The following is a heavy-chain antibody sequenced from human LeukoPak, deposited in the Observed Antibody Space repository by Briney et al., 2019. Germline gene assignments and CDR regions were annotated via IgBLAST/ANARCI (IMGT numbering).Heavy chain of an antibody. CDR1: GYTFTGYY. V-gene: IGHV1-2*02. Sequence: GASVKVSCKASGYTFTGYYMHWVRQAPGQGLEWMGWINPNSGSTNYAQKFQGRVTMTRDTSISTAYMELSRLRSDDTAVYYCARESYYYDSSGYYYDLPRDWGQGTLVTVSS. D-gene: IGHD3-22*01. CDR3: ARESYYYDSSGYYYDLPRD. CDR2: INPNSGST. J-gene: IGHJ4*02.